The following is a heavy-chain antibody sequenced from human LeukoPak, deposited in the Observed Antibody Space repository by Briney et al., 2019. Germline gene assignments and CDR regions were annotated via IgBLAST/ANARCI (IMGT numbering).Heavy chain of an antibody. V-gene: IGHV1-2*02. D-gene: IGHD6-13*01. CDR2: INPNSGGT. J-gene: IGHJ4*02. CDR3: AREDYSSSCPDY. Sequence: GASVKVSCKTSGYTFTGYYMHWVRQAPGQGLEWMGWINPNSGGTNYAQKFQGRVTMTRDTSISTAYMELSRLRSDDTAVYYCAREDYSSSCPDYWGQGTLVTVSS. CDR1: GYTFTGYY.